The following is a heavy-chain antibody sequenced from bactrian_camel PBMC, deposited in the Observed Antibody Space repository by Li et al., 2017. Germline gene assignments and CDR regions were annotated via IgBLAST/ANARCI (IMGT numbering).Heavy chain of an antibody. CDR2: IDSDGST. Sequence: HVQLVESGGGSVQAGGSLRLSCAASGFIFSSAFMSWFRQAPGKEREGVAAIDSDGSTCYSDSVKGRFTISQDNAKNTLYLQMNSLEPEDTAMYYCTVARAPEDIVVVVTATPLGQGTQVTV. D-gene: IGHD2*01. V-gene: IGHV3S55*01. J-gene: IGHJ4*01. CDR1: GFIFSSAF.